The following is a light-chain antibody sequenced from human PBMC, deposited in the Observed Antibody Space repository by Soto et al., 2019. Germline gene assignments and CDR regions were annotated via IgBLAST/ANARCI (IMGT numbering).Light chain of an antibody. CDR1: SSNIGRNS. V-gene: IGLV1-44*01. CDR3: APWDDSLSGVV. J-gene: IGLJ3*02. Sequence: QSVLTQPPSASGTPGQRVSISCSGSSSNIGRNSVNWYQRFPGTAPKLLIYNHNQRPSGVPDRFSGSKFGTSVSLVISGLQSKDEADYYCAPWDDSLSGVVFGGGTKLTVL. CDR2: NHN.